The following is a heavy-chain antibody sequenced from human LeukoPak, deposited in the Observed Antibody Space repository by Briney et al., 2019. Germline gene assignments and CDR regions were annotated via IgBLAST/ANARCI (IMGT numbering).Heavy chain of an antibody. CDR1: GGSIGSYY. D-gene: IGHD5-24*01. Sequence: SETLSLTCTVSGGSIGSYYWSWIRQPPGKGLEWIGYIYNSGNTNYSPSLKSRVSISVDTPKNQFSLKLSSVTAADTAVYYCARPSRDGYRYTFDYWGQGILVTVSS. J-gene: IGHJ4*02. CDR2: IYNSGNT. CDR3: ARPSRDGYRYTFDY. V-gene: IGHV4-59*01.